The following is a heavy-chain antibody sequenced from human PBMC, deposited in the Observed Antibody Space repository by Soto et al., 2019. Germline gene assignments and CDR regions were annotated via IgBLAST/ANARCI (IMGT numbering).Heavy chain of an antibody. CDR2: INHSGST. CDR3: ARLPAAGKKPIDY. J-gene: IGHJ4*02. D-gene: IGHD6-13*01. Sequence: SETLSLTCAVYGGSFSGYYWSWIRQPPGKGLEWIGEINHSGSTNYNPSLKSRVTISVDTSKNQFSLKLSSVTAADTAVYYCARLPAAGKKPIDYWGQGTLVTVSS. V-gene: IGHV4-34*01. CDR1: GGSFSGYY.